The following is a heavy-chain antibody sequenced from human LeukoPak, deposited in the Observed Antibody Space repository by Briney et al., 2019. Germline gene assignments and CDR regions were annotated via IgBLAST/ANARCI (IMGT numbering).Heavy chain of an antibody. CDR1: GGSISSYY. V-gene: IGHV4-59*01. CDR3: ARASSGYTFDY. CDR2: IYYSGST. Sequence: SETLSLTCTVSGGSISSYYWSWIRQPPGKGLEWIGYIYYSGSTNYNPSLRSRVTISVDTSKNQFSLKLSSVTAADTAVYYCARASSGYTFDYWGQGTLVTVSS. D-gene: IGHD5-12*01. J-gene: IGHJ4*02.